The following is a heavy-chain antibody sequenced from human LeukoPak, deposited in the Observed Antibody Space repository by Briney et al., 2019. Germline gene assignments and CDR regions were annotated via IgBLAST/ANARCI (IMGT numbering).Heavy chain of an antibody. Sequence: SETLSLTCTVSGGSISSHFWSWIRQPPGKGLEWIAYIYYSGSTDYSGSTDYNPSLKSRVTISVDTSKNQFSLKLSSVTAADTAVYYCARGAPYYDYVWGSYRYSSAFDIWGQGTMVTVSS. CDR3: ARGAPYYDYVWGSYRYSSAFDI. V-gene: IGHV4-59*11. D-gene: IGHD3-16*02. J-gene: IGHJ3*02. CDR1: GGSISSHF. CDR2: IYYSGSTDYSGST.